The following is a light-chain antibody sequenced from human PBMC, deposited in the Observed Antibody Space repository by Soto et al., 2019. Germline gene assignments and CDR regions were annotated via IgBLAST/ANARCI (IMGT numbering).Light chain of an antibody. CDR3: QQYGSPGT. Sequence: EIVLTQSPATLSLSPGERAILSCRASQSVSTFLAWFQQKPGQPPRLLIYNASNRTTGIPARFSGSGSGTDFTLSISSLEPEDFAVYYCQQYGSPGTFGQGTKVDIK. J-gene: IGKJ1*01. V-gene: IGKV3-11*01. CDR2: NAS. CDR1: QSVSTF.